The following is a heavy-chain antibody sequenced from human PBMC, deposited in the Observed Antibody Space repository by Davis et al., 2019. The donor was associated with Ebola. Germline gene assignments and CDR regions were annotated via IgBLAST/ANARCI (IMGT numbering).Heavy chain of an antibody. D-gene: IGHD3-3*01. CDR1: GGTFTSYG. J-gene: IGHJ4*02. Sequence: AASVKVSCKASGGTFTSYGISWVRQAPGQGLEWMGWISAYNGNINYAQKLQGRVTMTTDTSTSTAYMELRSLRSDDTAVYYCARDGIIPSRRYDFWSGYRFDYWGQGTLVTVSS. CDR2: ISAYNGNI. V-gene: IGHV1-18*01. CDR3: ARDGIIPSRRYDFWSGYRFDY.